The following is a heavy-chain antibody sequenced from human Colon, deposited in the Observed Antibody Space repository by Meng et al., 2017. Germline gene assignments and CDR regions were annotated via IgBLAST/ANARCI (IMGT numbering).Heavy chain of an antibody. CDR3: ARDHGYSYGLPLDY. CDR1: VVSVSSKTAA. Sequence: QVQLQQSGPGRVKPSQPLSPPCVTSVVSVSSKTAAWNWIRQSPSRGLEWLGRTYYRSKWYNEYAVSVKSRMTFNADTSKNQVSLQVNSVTPEDTAVYYCARDHGYSYGLPLDYWGQGILVTVSS. D-gene: IGHD5-18*01. V-gene: IGHV6-1*01. CDR2: TYYRSKWYN. J-gene: IGHJ4*02.